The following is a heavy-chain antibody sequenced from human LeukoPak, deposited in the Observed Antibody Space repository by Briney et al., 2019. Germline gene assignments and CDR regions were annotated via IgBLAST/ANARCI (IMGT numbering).Heavy chain of an antibody. D-gene: IGHD2-21*02. CDR2: INPSGGST. CDR3: ASSSYCGGDCYPDSYFDY. CDR1: GYTFTSYY. J-gene: IGHJ4*02. Sequence: ASVKVSCKASGYTFTSYYMHWVRQAPGQGLEWMGIINPSGGSTSYAQKFQGRVTMTRDMSTSTVYMELSSLRSEDTAVYYCASSSYCGGDCYPDSYFDYWGQGTLVTVSS. V-gene: IGHV1-46*01.